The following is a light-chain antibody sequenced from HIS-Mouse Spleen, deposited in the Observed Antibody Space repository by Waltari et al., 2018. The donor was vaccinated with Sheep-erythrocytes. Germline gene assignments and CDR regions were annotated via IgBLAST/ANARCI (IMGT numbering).Light chain of an antibody. CDR2: EGS. CDR1: SSDVGSYNL. Sequence: QSALTQPASVSGSPGQSITIPCTGTSSDVGSYNLVPWYQQHPGKAPKLMIYEGSKRPSGVSNRFSGSKSGNTASLTVSGLQAEDEADYYCSSYAGSNNWVFGGGTKLTVL. CDR3: SSYAGSNNWV. J-gene: IGLJ3*02. V-gene: IGLV2-14*02.